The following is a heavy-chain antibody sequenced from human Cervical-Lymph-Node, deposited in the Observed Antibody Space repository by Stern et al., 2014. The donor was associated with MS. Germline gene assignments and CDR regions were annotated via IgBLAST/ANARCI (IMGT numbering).Heavy chain of an antibody. CDR1: GGSISSYY. D-gene: IGHD3-22*01. CDR2: IYYSGST. V-gene: IGHV4-59*08. Sequence: QVQLVQSGPGLVKPSETLSLTCTVSGGSISSYYWSWIRQPPGKGLEWIGYIYYSGSTNYNPSLKSRVTISVDTSKKQFSLKLSSVTAADTAVYYCARRGYYDSSGYYKFYDYWGQGTLVTVSS. J-gene: IGHJ4*02. CDR3: ARRGYYDSSGYYKFYDY.